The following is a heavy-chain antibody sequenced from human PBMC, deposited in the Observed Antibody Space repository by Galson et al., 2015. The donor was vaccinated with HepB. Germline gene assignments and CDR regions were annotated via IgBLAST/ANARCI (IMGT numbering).Heavy chain of an antibody. CDR3: AKGHVSWSGYYIDY. CDR1: GFTFSSCA. CDR2: ISGGAGAT. V-gene: IGHV3-23*01. D-gene: IGHD3-3*01. J-gene: IGHJ4*02. Sequence: SLRLPCAASGFTFSSCAMTCVRQAPGKGLEWVSGISGGAGATYYADSVKGRFTISRDNSKSTLYLQMNSLRAEDTAVYYCAKGHVSWSGYYIDYWGQGTLVTVSS.